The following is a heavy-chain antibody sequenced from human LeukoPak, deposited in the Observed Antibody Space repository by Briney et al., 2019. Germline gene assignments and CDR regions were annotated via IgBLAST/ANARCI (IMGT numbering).Heavy chain of an antibody. CDR1: GFTFSSYS. J-gene: IGHJ4*02. D-gene: IGHD6-13*01. CDR3: ARAGSSWSNDY. CDR2: ISSSSSYI. V-gene: IGHV3-21*01. Sequence: GGSLRLSRAASGFTFSSYSMNWVRQAPGKGLEWVSSISSSSSYIYYADSVKGRFTISRDNAKNSLYLQMNSLRAEDTAVYYCARAGSSWSNDYWGQGTLVTVSS.